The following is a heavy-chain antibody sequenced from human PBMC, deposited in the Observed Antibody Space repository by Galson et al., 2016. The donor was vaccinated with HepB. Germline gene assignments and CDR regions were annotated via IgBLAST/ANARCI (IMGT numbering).Heavy chain of an antibody. Sequence: SVKVTCKASGGTFSNFAISWLRQAPGQGLEWMGGIIPLFGATNYAQKLQGRVTITADKSTTTVYMDLSSLRSEDTAVYYCARGGGITRVRGVMPGWFDPWGQGTLATVSS. V-gene: IGHV1-69*06. CDR2: IIPLFGAT. J-gene: IGHJ5*02. D-gene: IGHD3-10*01. CDR1: GGTFSNFA. CDR3: ARGGGITRVRGVMPGWFDP.